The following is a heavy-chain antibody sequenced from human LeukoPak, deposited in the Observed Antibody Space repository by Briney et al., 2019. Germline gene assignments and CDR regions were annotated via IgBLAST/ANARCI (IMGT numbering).Heavy chain of an antibody. J-gene: IGHJ4*02. D-gene: IGHD4-17*01. CDR2: IRSKASGGTT. CDR1: GFTFRDYA. Sequence: PGGSLRLSCTASGFTFRDYAMSWVRQAPGKGLEWVGFIRSKASGGTTEYTASVKGRFTISRDDSKSIAYLQMNSLITEDTAIYYCPRGYGIDYWGQGTQVTGSS. V-gene: IGHV3-49*04. CDR3: PRGYGIDY.